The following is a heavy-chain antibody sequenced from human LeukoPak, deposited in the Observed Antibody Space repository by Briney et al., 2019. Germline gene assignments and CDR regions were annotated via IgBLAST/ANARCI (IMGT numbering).Heavy chain of an antibody. CDR2: ISYDGSNK. Sequence: PGGSLRLSCAASGFTFSSYAMHWVRQAPGKGLEWVAVISYDGSNKYYADSVKGRFTISRDNSKNTLYLQMNSLRAEDTAVYYCARMYDSTGYPFDQWGRGTLVTVSS. J-gene: IGHJ4*02. V-gene: IGHV3-30-3*01. D-gene: IGHD3-22*01. CDR1: GFTFSSYA. CDR3: ARMYDSTGYPFDQ.